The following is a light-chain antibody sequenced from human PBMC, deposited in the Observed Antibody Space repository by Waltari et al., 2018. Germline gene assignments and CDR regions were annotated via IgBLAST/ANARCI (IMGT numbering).Light chain of an antibody. Sequence: QSALTQPASVSGSPGQAITISCNGTSTNVGGYNLVPWYRQYPGKAPELMIFGVSERPSGISNRLSGSKSGNTATLTISGLQAEDEADYYCLSYSGRSDYVFGTGTRV. J-gene: IGLJ1*01. CDR2: GVS. CDR3: LSYSGRSDYV. CDR1: STNVGGYNL. V-gene: IGLV2-23*02.